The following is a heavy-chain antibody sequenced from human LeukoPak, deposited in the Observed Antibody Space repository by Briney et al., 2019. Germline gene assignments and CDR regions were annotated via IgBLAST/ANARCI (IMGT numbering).Heavy chain of an antibody. Sequence: GGPLRLSCAASGFTFSSYAMSWVRQAPGKGLEWVANIKQDGSEKYYVDSVKGRFTISRDNAKNSLYLQMNSLRAEDTAVYYCARQQWLAYYFDYWGQGTLVTVSS. V-gene: IGHV3-7*01. CDR2: IKQDGSEK. J-gene: IGHJ4*02. CDR3: ARQQWLAYYFDY. D-gene: IGHD6-19*01. CDR1: GFTFSSYA.